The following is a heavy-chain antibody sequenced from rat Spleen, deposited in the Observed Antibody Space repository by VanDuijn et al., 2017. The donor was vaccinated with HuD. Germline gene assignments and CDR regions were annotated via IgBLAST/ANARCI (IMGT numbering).Heavy chain of an antibody. CDR3: ARLSNSGYALFAN. Sequence: EVQLVESGGGLVQPGRSLTLSCAASGFTFSDYDMAWVRQAPTKGLEWVASISPSGGTTYYRDSVKGRFTVSRDDAKSTLYLQMDSLGSEDSATYYCARLSNSGYALFANWGQGVMVTVSS. CDR1: GFTFSDYD. V-gene: IGHV5-25*01. D-gene: IGHD4-3*01. CDR2: ISPSGGTT. J-gene: IGHJ2*01.